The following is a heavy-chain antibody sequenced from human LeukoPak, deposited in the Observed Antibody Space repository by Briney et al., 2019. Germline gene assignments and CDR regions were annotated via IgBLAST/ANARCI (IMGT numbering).Heavy chain of an antibody. Sequence: SETLSLTCAVYGGSFSGCYWSWIRQPPGKGLEWIGEINHSGSTNYNPSLKSRVTISVDTSKNQFSLKLSSVTAADTAVYYCARGRDIVATVWFDPWGQGTLVTVSA. CDR2: INHSGST. V-gene: IGHV4-34*01. J-gene: IGHJ5*02. CDR1: GGSFSGCY. CDR3: ARGRDIVATVWFDP. D-gene: IGHD2-15*01.